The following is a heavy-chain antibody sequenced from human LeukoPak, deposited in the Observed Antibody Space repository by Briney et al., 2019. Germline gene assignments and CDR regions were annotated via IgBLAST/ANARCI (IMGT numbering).Heavy chain of an antibody. V-gene: IGHV1-46*01. Sequence: GAAEKISYTASPDAFTNSCFHRVRQTPRHGLQYPGVVDTSVAAPTYAQRFQGRVTMTRDTPTRTIYMELRSLQPEDTAVYYCAGSRLRFLQWDYWGQGTVVSVPS. J-gene: IGHJ4*02. CDR2: VDTSVAAP. D-gene: IGHD3-3*01. CDR1: PDAFTNSC. CDR3: AGSRLRFLQWDY.